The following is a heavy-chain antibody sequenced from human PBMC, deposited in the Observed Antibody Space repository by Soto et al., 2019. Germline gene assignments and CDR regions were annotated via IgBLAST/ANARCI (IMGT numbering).Heavy chain of an antibody. CDR1: GDSVSSNSAA. CDR3: ARARNSSSSVPYYYYMDV. V-gene: IGHV6-1*01. D-gene: IGHD6-6*01. J-gene: IGHJ6*03. Sequence: SQTLSLTCAISGDSVSSNSAAWNWIRKSPSRGLEWLGRTYYRSKWYNDYAVSVKSRITINPDTSKNQFSLQLNSVTPEDTAVYYCARARNSSSSVPYYYYMDVWGKGTTVTVSS. CDR2: TYYRSKWYN.